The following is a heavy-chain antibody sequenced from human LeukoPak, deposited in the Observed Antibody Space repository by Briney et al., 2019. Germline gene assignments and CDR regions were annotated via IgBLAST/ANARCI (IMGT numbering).Heavy chain of an antibody. CDR1: GFTFSSYW. Sequence: GGSLRLSCAASGFTFSSYWMSWVRQAPGKGLEWVANMKQDGSEKYYVDSVKGRFTISRDNAKNSLYLQMNSLRAEDTAVYYCARDVGGSYSDYWGQGTLVTVSS. V-gene: IGHV3-7*01. J-gene: IGHJ4*02. CDR2: MKQDGSEK. D-gene: IGHD1-26*01. CDR3: ARDVGGSYSDY.